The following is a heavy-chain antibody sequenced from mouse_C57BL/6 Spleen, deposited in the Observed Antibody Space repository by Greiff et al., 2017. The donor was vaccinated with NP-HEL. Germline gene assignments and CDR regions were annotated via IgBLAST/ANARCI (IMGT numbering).Heavy chain of an antibody. Sequence: QVQLQQPGAELVRPGSSVKLSCKASGYTFTSYWMDWVKQRPGQGLEWIGNIYPSDSETHYNQKFKDKATLTVDKSSSTAYMQLSSLTSEDSAVYYCARGGRRGYYFDYWGQGTTLTVSS. D-gene: IGHD2-12*01. V-gene: IGHV1-61*01. CDR2: IYPSDSET. CDR3: ARGGRRGYYFDY. CDR1: GYTFTSYW. J-gene: IGHJ2*01.